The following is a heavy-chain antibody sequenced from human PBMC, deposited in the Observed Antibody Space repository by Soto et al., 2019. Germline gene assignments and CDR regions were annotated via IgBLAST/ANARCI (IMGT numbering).Heavy chain of an antibody. D-gene: IGHD1-20*01. CDR3: ASYLHIYPGYNWNEEAGAFDI. CDR2: IYSGGST. Sequence: GGSLRLSCAASGFTVSSNYMSWVRQAPGKGLEWVSVIYSGGSTYYADSVKGRFTISRDNSKNTLYLQMNSLRAEDTAVYYCASYLHIYPGYNWNEEAGAFDIWGQGTMVTVSS. V-gene: IGHV3-66*01. CDR1: GFTVSSNY. J-gene: IGHJ3*02.